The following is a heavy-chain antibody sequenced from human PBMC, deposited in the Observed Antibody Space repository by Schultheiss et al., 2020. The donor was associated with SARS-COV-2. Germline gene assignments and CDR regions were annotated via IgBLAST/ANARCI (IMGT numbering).Heavy chain of an antibody. J-gene: IGHJ5*02. Sequence: SETLSLTCAVQGGSFSGYYWTWVRQPPGKGLEWIGEINESGCTNYNPSLKSRVTISVDTSKNQFSLKLSSVTAADTAVYYCASSPLVVPAANWFDPWGQGTLVTVSS. D-gene: IGHD2-2*01. CDR2: INESGCT. CDR1: GGSFSGYY. CDR3: ASSPLVVPAANWFDP. V-gene: IGHV4-34*01.